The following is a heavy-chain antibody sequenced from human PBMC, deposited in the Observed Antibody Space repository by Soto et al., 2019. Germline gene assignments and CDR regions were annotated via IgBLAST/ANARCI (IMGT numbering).Heavy chain of an antibody. V-gene: IGHV1-8*01. J-gene: IGHJ6*02. CDR2: MNPNSGNT. CDR3: AGPRRNYYGMDV. Sequence: QVQLVQSGAEVKQPGASVKVSCKASGYTFTSYDINWVRQATGQGLEWMGWMNPNSGNTGYVQKFQGSVTMTRNSSVSTAYMELSSLRSDDTAVYYCAGPRRNYYGMDVWGQGTTVTVCS. CDR1: GYTFTSYD.